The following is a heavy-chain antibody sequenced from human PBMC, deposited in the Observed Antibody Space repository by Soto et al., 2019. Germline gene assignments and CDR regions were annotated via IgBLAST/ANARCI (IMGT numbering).Heavy chain of an antibody. CDR2: ISYDGSNK. Sequence: GGSLRLSCAASGFTFSSYAMHWVRQAPGKGLEWVAVISYDGSNKYYADSVKGRFTISRDNSKNTLYLQMNSLRAEDTAVYYCARGMTSAYYDFWSGYPNPTDYWGQATLVTVSS. D-gene: IGHD3-3*01. J-gene: IGHJ4*02. CDR1: GFTFSSYA. CDR3: ARGMTSAYYDFWSGYPNPTDY. V-gene: IGHV3-30-3*01.